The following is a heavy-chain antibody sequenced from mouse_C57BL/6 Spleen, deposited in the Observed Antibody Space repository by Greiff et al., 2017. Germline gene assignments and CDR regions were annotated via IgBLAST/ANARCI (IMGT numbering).Heavy chain of an antibody. V-gene: IGHV1-81*01. CDR1: GYTFTSYG. CDR3: AREDYDGYYVSLYYAMDY. Sequence: VQLQESGAELARPGASVKLSCKASGYTFTSYGISWVKQRTGQGLEWIGEIYPRSGNTYYNEKFKGKATLTADKSSSTAYMELRSLTSEDSAVYFCAREDYDGYYVSLYYAMDYWGQGTSVTVSS. D-gene: IGHD2-3*01. J-gene: IGHJ4*01. CDR2: IYPRSGNT.